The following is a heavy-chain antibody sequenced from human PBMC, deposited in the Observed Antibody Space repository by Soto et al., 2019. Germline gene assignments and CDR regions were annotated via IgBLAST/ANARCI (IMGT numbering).Heavy chain of an antibody. Sequence: QITLRASGPTLVKPTQTLTLSGTLSGFSINTCGVGVGWIRQPPGKPPEWLALLYWNDDEWYSPSLRYRLSVTKAAYENRVGLTMTLLAPTDTGTYYCAKRRAISNQLFFYHWGQGALVTVSS. V-gene: IGHV2-5*01. J-gene: IGHJ4*02. CDR3: AKRRAISNQLFFYH. CDR2: LYWNDDE. D-gene: IGHD4-4*01. CDR1: GFSINTCGVG.